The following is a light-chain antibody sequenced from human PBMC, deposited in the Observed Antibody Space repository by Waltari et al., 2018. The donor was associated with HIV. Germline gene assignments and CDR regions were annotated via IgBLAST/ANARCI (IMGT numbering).Light chain of an antibody. V-gene: IGKV4-1*01. Sequence: DIVMTQSPDSLAVSLGERATINCKSSQSIFYNSNNKNYLAWYQQKPGQPPKLLIYWASTRESGVPDRFSGSGSGTYFTLTISSLQAEDVAVYYCQQYFTSPVTFGQGTKLVIK. CDR1: QSIFYNSNNKNY. CDR3: QQYFTSPVT. J-gene: IGKJ2*01. CDR2: WAS.